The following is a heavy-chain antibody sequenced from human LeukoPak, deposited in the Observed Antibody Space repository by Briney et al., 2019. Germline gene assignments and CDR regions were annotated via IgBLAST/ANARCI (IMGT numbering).Heavy chain of an antibody. D-gene: IGHD4-17*01. CDR2: IGGSGGNT. Sequence: GGSLRLSCAASGFTFSSYAMSWVRQAPGKGLEWVSAIGGSGGNTYYADSVKGRFTISRDNSKNTLYLQMNSLRAEDTAVYYCARSDYGDSHFDYWGQGTLVTVSS. J-gene: IGHJ4*02. V-gene: IGHV3-23*01. CDR1: GFTFSSYA. CDR3: ARSDYGDSHFDY.